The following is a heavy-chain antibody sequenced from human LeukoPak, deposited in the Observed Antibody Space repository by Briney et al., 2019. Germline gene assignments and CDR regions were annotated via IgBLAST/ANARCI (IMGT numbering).Heavy chain of an antibody. CDR2: INSDGSRT. D-gene: IGHD6-13*01. V-gene: IGHV3-74*01. J-gene: IGHJ6*02. Sequence: GGSLRLSCATSGFTFTTYWMHWVRQAPGKGLVWVSRINSDGSRTDYADSVKGRFTVSRDNAKNTLYLQMNSLRAEDTAVYYCAKSDSSSWYDYYYGMDVWGQGTTVTVSS. CDR1: GFTFTTYW. CDR3: AKSDSSSWYDYYYGMDV.